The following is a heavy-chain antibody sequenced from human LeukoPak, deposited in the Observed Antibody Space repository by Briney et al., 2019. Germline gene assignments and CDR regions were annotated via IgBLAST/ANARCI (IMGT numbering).Heavy chain of an antibody. D-gene: IGHD3-22*01. CDR3: ASMTYYYDSSGHFTDY. CDR2: IYTGGST. CDR1: GFIVSSKY. Sequence: PGGSLRLSCAASGFIVSSKYMSWVRRAPGKGLEWVSVIYTGGSTNYADSVKGRFSISRDNSKNTLYLQMNNLSAEDTAVYYCASMTYYYDSSGHFTDYWGQGTLVTVSP. V-gene: IGHV3-66*01. J-gene: IGHJ4*02.